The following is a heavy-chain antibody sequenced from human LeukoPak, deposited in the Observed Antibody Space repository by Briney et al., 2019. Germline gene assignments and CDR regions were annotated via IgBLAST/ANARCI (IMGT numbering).Heavy chain of an antibody. Sequence: SQTLSLTCTVSGGSISSGGFHWSWIRQAAGKGLEWIGRIHNTGSTNYNPSLTSRVVLSVDPSKNRFFLKLSSVTAADTAVYYCARDRWELLHGFWGQGTLVTVSS. CDR2: IHNTGST. D-gene: IGHD1-26*01. J-gene: IGHJ4*02. V-gene: IGHV4-61*02. CDR1: GGSISSGGFH. CDR3: ARDRWELLHGF.